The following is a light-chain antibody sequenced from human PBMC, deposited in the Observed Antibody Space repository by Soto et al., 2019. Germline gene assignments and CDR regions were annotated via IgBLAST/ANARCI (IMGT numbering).Light chain of an antibody. J-gene: IGKJ4*01. CDR1: QMVGANY. V-gene: IGKV3-20*01. Sequence: EIVLTQAPGTQSLSPGERATLTCRASQMVGANYLAWYQQRPGQSPRLLIYETSSRSTVIPDRFSGSGSGTDFTLTISRLEPEDFAVYYFHQYGSSPLTFGGGSKWDSK. CDR3: HQYGSSPLT. CDR2: ETS.